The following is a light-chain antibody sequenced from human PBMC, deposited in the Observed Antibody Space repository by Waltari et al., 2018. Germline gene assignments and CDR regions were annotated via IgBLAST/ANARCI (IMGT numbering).Light chain of an antibody. CDR2: EVT. CDR1: SSDVGNYNL. V-gene: IGLV2-23*02. J-gene: IGLJ1*01. Sequence: QSGLTQPASASGSPGQSFTISCTGTSSDVGNYNLVSWYQQHPGKAPKLLIYEVTKRASGTSDRFSASKAGNTASLTISGLQAQEDEADYYCCSYVGLGTYVFGTGTKVTV. CDR3: CSYVGLGTYV.